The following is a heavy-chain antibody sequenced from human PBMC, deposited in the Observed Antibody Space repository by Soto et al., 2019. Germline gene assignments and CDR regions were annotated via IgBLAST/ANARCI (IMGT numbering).Heavy chain of an antibody. CDR3: ARRGGTAYDY. J-gene: IGHJ4*02. D-gene: IGHD1-7*01. CDR2: IFYSGST. CDR1: GGSISSSSYY. V-gene: IGHV4-39*01. Sequence: QLQLQESGPGLVKPSETLSLTCTVSGGSISSSSYYWGWIRQPPGKGLEWIGSIFYSGSTYYNPSLKSRVTISIDTSKNQFYLRLSSVTAADTAVYYCARRGGTAYDYWGQGTLVTVSS.